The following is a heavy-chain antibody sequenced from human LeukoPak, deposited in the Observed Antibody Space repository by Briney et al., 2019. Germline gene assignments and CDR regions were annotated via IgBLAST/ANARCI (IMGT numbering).Heavy chain of an antibody. D-gene: IGHD2-2*02. V-gene: IGHV1-18*01. Sequence: ASVKVSCKASGYSFTTYGITWVRQAPGQGPEWMGWISPYNGNTNLAQKFQGRVTMTTDTSTSTAYMELRSLRSDDTALYYCARLYCSSTTCYNFWFDHWGQGTLVTVSS. CDR3: ARLYCSSTTCYNFWFDH. J-gene: IGHJ5*02. CDR2: ISPYNGNT. CDR1: GYSFTTYG.